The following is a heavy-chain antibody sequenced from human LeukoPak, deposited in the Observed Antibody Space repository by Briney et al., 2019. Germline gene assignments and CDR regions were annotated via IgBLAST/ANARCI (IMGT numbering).Heavy chain of an antibody. J-gene: IGHJ3*02. CDR3: ARDQGITMIVVDNDAFDI. CDR2: ISSSSSYI. V-gene: IGHV3-21*01. D-gene: IGHD3-22*01. Sequence: GGSLRLSCAASGFTFSSYSMNWVRQAPGKGLEWVSSISSSSSYIHYADSVKGRFTISRDNAKNSLYLQMNSLRAEDTAVYYCARDQGITMIVVDNDAFDIWGQGTMVTVSS. CDR1: GFTFSSYS.